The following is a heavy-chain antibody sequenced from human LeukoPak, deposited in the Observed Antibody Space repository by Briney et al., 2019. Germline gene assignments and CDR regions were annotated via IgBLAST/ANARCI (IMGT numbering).Heavy chain of an antibody. V-gene: IGHV3-15*07. J-gene: IGHJ4*02. CDR1: GSTFSNAW. CDR3: TTDPRAYGYDFWSGYPPMYYFDY. CDR2: IKSKTDGGTT. Sequence: PGGSLRLSCAASGSTFSNAWMNWVRQAPGKGLEWVGRIKSKTDGGTTDYAAPVKGRFTISRDDSKNTLYLQMNSLKTEDTAVYYCTTDPRAYGYDFWSGYPPMYYFDYWGQGTLVTVSS. D-gene: IGHD3-3*01.